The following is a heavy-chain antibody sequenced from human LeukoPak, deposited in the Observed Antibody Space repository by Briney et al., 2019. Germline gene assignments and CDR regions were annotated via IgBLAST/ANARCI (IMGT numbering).Heavy chain of an antibody. J-gene: IGHJ4*02. CDR2: ISSSSSTI. D-gene: IGHD5-12*01. CDR3: ARGLIGVGYDYGYYFDY. Sequence: GGSLRLSCAASGFTFSSYSMLWVRQAPGKGLEWVSYISSSSSTIYYADSVKGRFTISRDNAKNSLYLQMNTLRAEDTAVYYCARGLIGVGYDYGYYFDYWGQGTLVTVSS. CDR1: GFTFSSYS. V-gene: IGHV3-48*01.